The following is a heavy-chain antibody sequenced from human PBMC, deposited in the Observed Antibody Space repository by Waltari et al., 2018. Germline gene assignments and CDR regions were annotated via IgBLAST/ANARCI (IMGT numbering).Heavy chain of an antibody. Sequence: QVQLVQSGAEVKRPGSSMTVSFQASECTFDNYAISWVRQAPGQGLEWVGKIDPIPGTAKYSQTFQGRVTLSADTSTNTAYMELNSLTSEDTAVYYCARILMVVGDSSGMDAWGQGTAVTVAS. CDR1: ECTFDNYA. CDR2: IDPIPGTA. D-gene: IGHD2-15*01. J-gene: IGHJ6*02. V-gene: IGHV1-69*04. CDR3: ARILMVVGDSSGMDA.